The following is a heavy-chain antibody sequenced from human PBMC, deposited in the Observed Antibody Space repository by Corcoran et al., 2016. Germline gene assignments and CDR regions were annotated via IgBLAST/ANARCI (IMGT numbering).Heavy chain of an antibody. Sequence: EVQLVESGGVVVQPGGSLRLSCAASGFTFDDYTMHWVRQAPGKGLEWVSLISWDGGSTYYADSVKGRFTISRDNSKNSLYLQMNSLRTEDTALYYCAKDISADYGDYVFRGMDVWGQGTTVTVSS. D-gene: IGHD4-17*01. CDR1: GFTFDDYT. CDR3: AKDISADYGDYVFRGMDV. J-gene: IGHJ6*02. V-gene: IGHV3-43*01. CDR2: ISWDGGST.